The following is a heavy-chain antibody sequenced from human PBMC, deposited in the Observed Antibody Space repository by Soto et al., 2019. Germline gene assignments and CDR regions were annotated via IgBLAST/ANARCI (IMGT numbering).Heavy chain of an antibody. D-gene: IGHD2-8*01. Sequence: GESLKISCKDYGYSFTNNWIAWVRQMPGKGLEWMGSIYPGDSDTRYSPSFEGQVTISADEAIDTAYLQWSSLKASDTAMYYCARVPLYCTNGVCHFDYWGQGTLVTVSS. CDR1: GYSFTNNW. J-gene: IGHJ4*02. V-gene: IGHV5-51*01. CDR2: IYPGDSDT. CDR3: ARVPLYCTNGVCHFDY.